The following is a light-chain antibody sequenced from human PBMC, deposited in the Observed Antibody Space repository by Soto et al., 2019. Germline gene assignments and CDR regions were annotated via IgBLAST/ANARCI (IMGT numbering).Light chain of an antibody. CDR3: QQRANWPIT. V-gene: IGKV1-5*01. J-gene: IGKJ5*01. CDR2: DVS. CDR1: QSINAW. Sequence: DIQVTHSPSSLSASVLYRVTITCRASQSINAWLAWYQQKPGKAPKLLIYDVSTLDSGVPSRFSGSASGTEFTLTISSLEPEDFAVYYCQQRANWPITFGQGTRLENK.